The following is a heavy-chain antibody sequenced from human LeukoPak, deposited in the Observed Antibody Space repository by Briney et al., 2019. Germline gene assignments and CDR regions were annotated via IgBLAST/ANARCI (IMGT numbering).Heavy chain of an antibody. CDR2: INHSGST. J-gene: IGHJ4*02. D-gene: IGHD3-22*01. CDR1: GYSISSGYY. CDR3: ARHPPYYYDSSGFDY. V-gene: IGHV4-38-2*01. Sequence: PSETLSLTCAVSGYSISSGYYWGWIRQPPGKGLEWIGSINHSGSTYYNPSLKSRVTISVDTSKNQFSLKLSSVTAADTAVYYCARHPPYYYDSSGFDYWGQGTLVTVSS.